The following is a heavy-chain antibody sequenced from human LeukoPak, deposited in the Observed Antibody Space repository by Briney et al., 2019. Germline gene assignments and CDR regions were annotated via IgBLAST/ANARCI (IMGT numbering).Heavy chain of an antibody. V-gene: IGHV4-34*01. D-gene: IGHD3-10*01. CDR3: ARSVGVRGVIYSYYYYMDV. CDR1: GGSFSGYY. J-gene: IGHJ6*03. Sequence: SETLSLTCAVYGGSFSGYYWSWIRQPPGKGLEWIGEINHSGSTNYNPSLKSRVTIPVDTSKNQFSLKLSSVTAADTAVYYCARSVGVRGVIYSYYYYMDVWGKGTTVTVSS. CDR2: INHSGST.